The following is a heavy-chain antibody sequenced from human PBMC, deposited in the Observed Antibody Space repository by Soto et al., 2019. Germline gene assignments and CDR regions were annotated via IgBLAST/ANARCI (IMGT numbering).Heavy chain of an antibody. CDR1: GFTVSSNY. V-gene: IGHV3-53*04. CDR3: ARYCSGGSCYCAFDI. J-gene: IGHJ3*02. CDR2: IYSGGST. D-gene: IGHD2-15*01. Sequence: EVQLVESGGGLVQPGGSLRLSCAASGFTVSSNYMSWVRQAPGKGLEWVSVIYSGGSTYYADSVKGRFTISRHNSKNTLYLQMNSLRAEDTAVYYCARYCSGGSCYCAFDIWGQGTMVTVSS.